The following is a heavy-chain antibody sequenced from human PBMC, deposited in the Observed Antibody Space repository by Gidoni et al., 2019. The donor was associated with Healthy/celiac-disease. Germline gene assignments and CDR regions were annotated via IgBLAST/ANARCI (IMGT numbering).Heavy chain of an antibody. CDR3: AVLGYCSSTSCYEGWFDP. CDR1: GYSFTSYW. V-gene: IGHV5-51*01. D-gene: IGHD2-2*01. Sequence: EVQLVQSGAEVKKRGDSLKLSCKGSGYSFTSYWIGWVRQMPGKGLEWMGVIYPGDSDTRYSPSFQGQVTISADKSISTAYLQWSSLKASDTAMYYCAVLGYCSSTSCYEGWFDPWGQGTLVTVSS. CDR2: IYPGDSDT. J-gene: IGHJ5*02.